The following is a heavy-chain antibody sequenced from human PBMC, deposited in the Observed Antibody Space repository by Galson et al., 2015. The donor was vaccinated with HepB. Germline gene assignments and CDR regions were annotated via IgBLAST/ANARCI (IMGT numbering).Heavy chain of an antibody. Sequence: SVKVSCKVSGYTLTELSMHWVRQAPGKGLEWMGGFDPEDGETIYAQKFQGRVTMTEDTSTDTAYMELSSLRSEDTAVYYCATLYCSSTSCYLPRNYGMDVWGQGTTVTVSS. V-gene: IGHV1-24*01. J-gene: IGHJ6*02. CDR2: FDPEDGET. CDR1: GYTLTELS. D-gene: IGHD2-2*01. CDR3: ATLYCSSTSCYLPRNYGMDV.